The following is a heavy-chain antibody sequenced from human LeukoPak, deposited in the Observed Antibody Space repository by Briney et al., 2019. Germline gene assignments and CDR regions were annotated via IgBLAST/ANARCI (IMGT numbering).Heavy chain of an antibody. V-gene: IGHV3-23*01. CDR2: ISGSGGST. Sequence: GGSLRLSCAASGFTFSSYAMSWVRQAPGKGLEWVSAISGSGGSTYYADSVKGRFTISRDNSKNTPYLQMNSLRSKDTAVYYCAKASLGNSSSWPRLDYWGQGTLVTVSS. CDR1: GFTFSSYA. D-gene: IGHD6-13*01. CDR3: AKASLGNSSSWPRLDY. J-gene: IGHJ4*02.